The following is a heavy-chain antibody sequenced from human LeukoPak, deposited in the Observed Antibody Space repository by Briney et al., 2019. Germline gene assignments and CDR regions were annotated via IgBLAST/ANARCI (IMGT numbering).Heavy chain of an antibody. CDR3: ARGPGAYYYDSSGYPPDAFDI. V-gene: IGHV1-2*04. J-gene: IGHJ3*02. Sequence: GASVKVSCKASGYTFTGYYMHWVRQAPGQGLEWMGWINPNSGGTNYAQKFQGWVTMTRDTSISTAYMELSRLRSDDTAVYYCARGPGAYYYDSSGYPPDAFDIWGQGTMVTVSS. CDR1: GYTFTGYY. D-gene: IGHD3-22*01. CDR2: INPNSGGT.